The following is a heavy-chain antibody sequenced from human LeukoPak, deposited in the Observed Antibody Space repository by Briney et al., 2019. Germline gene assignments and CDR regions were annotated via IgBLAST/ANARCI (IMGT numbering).Heavy chain of an antibody. CDR1: GFTFSTYW. V-gene: IGHV3-7*01. J-gene: IGHJ5*02. Sequence: PGGSLRLSCAASGFTFSTYWMAWVRQAPGKGLEWVADIKEDGSVKYYVDSVKGRFTISRDNAKNSLYLQMNSLGAEDTAVYYCARDRNYYDSSGYYSTWGQGTLVTVSS. CDR3: ARDRNYYDSSGYYST. D-gene: IGHD3-22*01. CDR2: IKEDGSVK.